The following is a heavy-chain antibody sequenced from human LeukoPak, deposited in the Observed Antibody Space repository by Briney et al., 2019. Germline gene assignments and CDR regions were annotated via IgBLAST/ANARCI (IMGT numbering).Heavy chain of an antibody. CDR3: DGRYSGYDWGAGDLVFDS. V-gene: IGHV3-23*01. CDR1: GFTFSSYA. Sequence: PGGSLRLSCAASGFTFSSYAMSWVRQAPGKGLEWVSAISGSGGSTYYADSVKGRFTISRDNSKNTLYLQMNSLRVEDTAVYAKDGRYSGYDWGAGDLVFDSWGQGTLVSVSS. D-gene: IGHD5-12*01. J-gene: IGHJ4*02. CDR2: ISGSGGST.